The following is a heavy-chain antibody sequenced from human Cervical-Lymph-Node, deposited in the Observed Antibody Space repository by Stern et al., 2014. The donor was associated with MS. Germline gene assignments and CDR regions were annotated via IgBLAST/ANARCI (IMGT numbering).Heavy chain of an antibody. J-gene: IGHJ4*02. D-gene: IGHD3-22*01. CDR3: AREGYYYDSSGYYYCYFDY. CDR2: IYHSGST. V-gene: IGHV4-38-2*02. CDR1: GYSISSGYY. Sequence: QVQLQESGPGLVKPSETLSLTCTVSGYSISSGYYWGWIRQPPGKGLEWIGSIYHSGSTYYNPSLKSRVTISVDTSKKQFSLKLSSVTAADTAVYYCAREGYYYDSSGYYYCYFDYWGQGTLVTVSS.